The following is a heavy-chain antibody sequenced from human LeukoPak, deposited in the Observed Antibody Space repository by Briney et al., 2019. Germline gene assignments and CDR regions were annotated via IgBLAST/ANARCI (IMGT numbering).Heavy chain of an antibody. J-gene: IGHJ4*02. CDR1: GYTFTRFD. Sequence: GGSVKVSCKASGYTFTRFDINWGRQATGQGVEWMGWMNPNSGNTGYAQKFQGRVTMTRNTSISTAYMELSSLRSEDTAVYYCARGGLQSFDYWGQGTLVTVSS. D-gene: IGHD4-11*01. CDR3: ARGGLQSFDY. V-gene: IGHV1-8*01. CDR2: MNPNSGNT.